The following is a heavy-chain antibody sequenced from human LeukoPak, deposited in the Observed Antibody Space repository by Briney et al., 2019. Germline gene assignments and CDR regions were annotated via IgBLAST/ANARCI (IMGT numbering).Heavy chain of an antibody. CDR1: GYTFTGYY. Sequence: GASVKVSCKASGYTFTGYYMHWVRQAPGQGLEWMGWINPNSGGTNYAQKFQGRVTMTRDTSISTAYMELSRLRPDDTAVYYCARVPGGNYYQFDYWGQGTLVTVSS. V-gene: IGHV1-2*02. D-gene: IGHD1-26*01. J-gene: IGHJ4*02. CDR2: INPNSGGT. CDR3: ARVPGGNYYQFDY.